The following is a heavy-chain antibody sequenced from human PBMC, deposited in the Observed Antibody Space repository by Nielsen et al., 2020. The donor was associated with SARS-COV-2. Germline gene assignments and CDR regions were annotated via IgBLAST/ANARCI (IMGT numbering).Heavy chain of an antibody. Sequence: SVKVSCKASGGTFSNYDVTWVRQAPGQGLEWMGGIIPIFGTTNYAQNFQGRVTITADESTSTAYMELSSLRSEDTAVYYCAREKVTMVRGVTPGFSYWGQGTLVTVSS. J-gene: IGHJ4*02. D-gene: IGHD3-10*01. V-gene: IGHV1-69*13. CDR1: GGTFSNYD. CDR2: IIPIFGTT. CDR3: AREKVTMVRGVTPGFSY.